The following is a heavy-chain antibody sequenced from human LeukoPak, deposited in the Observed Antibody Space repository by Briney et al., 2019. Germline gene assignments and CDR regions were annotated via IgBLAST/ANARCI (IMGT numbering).Heavy chain of an antibody. CDR1: GYSFTRYW. CDR2: IYPDDSDT. Sequence: GESLKISCKGSGYSFTRYWIGWVRQMPGKGLEWMGIIYPDDSDTRYRPSFQGQVTISADKSISTAYLQWSRLKASDTAMYYCARTAVDYSNYVGWFAPWGQGTLVTVSS. CDR3: ARTAVDYSNYVGWFAP. V-gene: IGHV5-51*01. J-gene: IGHJ5*02. D-gene: IGHD4-11*01.